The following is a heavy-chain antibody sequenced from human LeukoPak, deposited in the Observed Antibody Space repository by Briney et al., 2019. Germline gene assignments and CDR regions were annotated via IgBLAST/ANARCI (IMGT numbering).Heavy chain of an antibody. CDR2: INSDGSGT. Sequence: PGGSLRLSCAASGFTFSSYWMHWVRQAPGKGLVWVSRINSDGSGTSYADSVKGRFTISRDNAKNTLYLQMNSLRAEDTAVYYCARSGWSLANWFDPWGQGTLVTVSS. D-gene: IGHD6-19*01. J-gene: IGHJ5*02. CDR3: ARSGWSLANWFDP. V-gene: IGHV3-74*01. CDR1: GFTFSSYW.